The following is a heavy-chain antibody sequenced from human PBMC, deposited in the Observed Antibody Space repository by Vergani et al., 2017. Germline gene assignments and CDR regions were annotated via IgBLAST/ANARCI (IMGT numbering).Heavy chain of an antibody. Sequence: VQLLESGAEVKKPGASVKVSCKASGYTFNGYYMHWVRQAPGQGLEWMGWINPNSGGTNNAQKFQGRVTMTRDTSISTAYMELSRLRSDDTAVYYCARGCSGGSCYEYFQHWGQGTLVTVSS. V-gene: IGHV1-2*02. J-gene: IGHJ1*01. CDR1: GYTFNGYY. CDR3: ARGCSGGSCYEYFQH. D-gene: IGHD2-15*01. CDR2: INPNSGGT.